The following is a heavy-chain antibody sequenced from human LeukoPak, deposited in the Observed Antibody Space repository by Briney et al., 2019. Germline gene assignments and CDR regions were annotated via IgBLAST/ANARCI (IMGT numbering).Heavy chain of an antibody. J-gene: IGHJ4*02. CDR1: GGSFSGYY. Sequence: PSETLSLTCAVYGGSFSGYYWSWIRQPPGKGLEWIGEINHSGSTSYNPSLKSRVTISVDTSKNQFSLKLSSVTAADTAVYYCARSVWSGYLGYWGQGTLVTVSS. CDR3: ARSVWSGYLGY. V-gene: IGHV4-34*01. CDR2: INHSGST. D-gene: IGHD3-3*01.